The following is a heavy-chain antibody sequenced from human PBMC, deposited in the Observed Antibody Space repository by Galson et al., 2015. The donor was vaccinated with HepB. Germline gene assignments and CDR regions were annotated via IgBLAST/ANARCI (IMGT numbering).Heavy chain of an antibody. CDR2: ISGSGNNT. J-gene: IGHJ4*02. CDR1: GFTFSNYA. Sequence: SLRLSCAASGFTFSNYAMTWVRQAPGKGLEWVSVISGSGNNTYSADSVKGRFTISRDNSKKTLYLQMNSLRAEDTAVYYCAKGGIAGATYWGQGTLVTVSS. V-gene: IGHV3-23*01. CDR3: AKGGIAGATY. D-gene: IGHD1-20*01.